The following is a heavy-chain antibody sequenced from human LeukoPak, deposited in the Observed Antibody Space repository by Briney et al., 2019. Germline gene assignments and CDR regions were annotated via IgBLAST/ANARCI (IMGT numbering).Heavy chain of an antibody. CDR1: GGSISSSSYY. V-gene: IGHV4-39*07. CDR2: IYYSGST. CDR3: ARVPQYSSSWTPPHFDY. Sequence: SETLSLTCTVSGGSISSSSYYWGWIRQPPGKGLEWIGSIYYSGSTYYNPSLKSRVTISVDTSKNQFSLKLSSVTAADTAVYYCARVPQYSSSWTPPHFDYWGQGTLVTVSS. D-gene: IGHD6-13*01. J-gene: IGHJ4*02.